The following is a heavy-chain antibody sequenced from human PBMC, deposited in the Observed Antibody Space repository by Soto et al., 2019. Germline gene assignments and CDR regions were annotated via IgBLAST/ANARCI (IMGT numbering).Heavy chain of an antibody. CDR1: GGSFTGYY. CDR2: INHSGFT. Sequence: QLQLHQSGAGLLKPSETLSLTCDVPGGSFTGYYWSWIRQPPGKGLEWIGEINHSGFTNYNPSLTGRVTISLDTSKSQFSLKLKALTAADTAFYFCARGHGRFAHWGQGTLVTVSS. CDR3: ARGHGRFAH. J-gene: IGHJ4*02. V-gene: IGHV4-34*01.